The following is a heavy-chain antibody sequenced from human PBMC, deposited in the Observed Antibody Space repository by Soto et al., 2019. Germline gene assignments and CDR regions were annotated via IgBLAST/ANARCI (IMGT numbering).Heavy chain of an antibody. Sequence: EALSLTSTVSGGTTTSDYWSWIRQPPGKGLEWLGYIFHSLGAKYNPSLGSRGTISLDTSKNQLSLSLRSVTAADTAIYFCVRDLNGSGDYWGQGTLVTVSS. J-gene: IGHJ4*02. V-gene: IGHV4-59*01. CDR2: IFHSLGA. CDR1: GGTTTSDY. CDR3: VRDLNGSGDY. D-gene: IGHD3-10*01.